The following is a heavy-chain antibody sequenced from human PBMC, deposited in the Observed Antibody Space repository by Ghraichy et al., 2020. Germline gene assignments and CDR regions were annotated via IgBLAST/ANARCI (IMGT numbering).Heavy chain of an antibody. V-gene: IGHV3-9*01. J-gene: IGHJ4*02. CDR3: AKVFGGYGNYFDY. CDR1: GFTFDDYA. D-gene: IGHD5-12*01. Sequence: SLNISCAASGFTFDDYAMHWVRQAPGKGLEWVSGISWNSGSIGYADSVKGRFTISRDNAKNSLYLQMNSLRAEDTALYYCAKVFGGYGNYFDYWGQGTLVTVSS. CDR2: ISWNSGSI.